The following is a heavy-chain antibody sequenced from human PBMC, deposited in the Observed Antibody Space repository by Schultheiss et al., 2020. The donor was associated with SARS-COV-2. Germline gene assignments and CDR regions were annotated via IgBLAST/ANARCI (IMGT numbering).Heavy chain of an antibody. CDR2: IYYSGST. D-gene: IGHD3-3*01. CDR1: GGSISSYY. CDR3: TRVLPTFGVVFGNYYIAMDV. V-gene: IGHV4-59*12. Sequence: SETLSLTCTVSGGSISSYYWSWIRQPPGKGLEWIGYIYYSGSTNYNPSLKSRLTISLHTSTDQFSLNLTSVTAADTAVYYCTRVLPTFGVVFGNYYIAMDVWGQGTTVTVSS. J-gene: IGHJ6*02.